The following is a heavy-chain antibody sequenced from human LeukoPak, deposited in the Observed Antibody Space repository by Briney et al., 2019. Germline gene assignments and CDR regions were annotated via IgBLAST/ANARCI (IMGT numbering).Heavy chain of an antibody. J-gene: IGHJ6*03. V-gene: IGHV3-7*01. CDR1: GFSFNSYS. D-gene: IGHD4-11*01. CDR2: INQGGSEV. Sequence: GGSLRLSCATSGFSFNSYSMSWVRQAPRKGLEWVANINQGGSEVHYVDSVKGRFTISRDNAKNSLYLQMNSLRVEDTAVYYCAADYSKFYYYYMDVWGKGTTVTVSS. CDR3: AADYSKFYYYYMDV.